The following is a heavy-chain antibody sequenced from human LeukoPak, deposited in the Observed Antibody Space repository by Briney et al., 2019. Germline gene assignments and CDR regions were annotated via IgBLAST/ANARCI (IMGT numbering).Heavy chain of an antibody. CDR3: AGPPTATTFGY. V-gene: IGHV3-21*01. CDR1: GFTFSSYS. D-gene: IGHD1-7*01. CDR2: ITSSSSYI. Sequence: GGSLRLSCAASGFTFSSYSMNWVRQAPGKGLEWVSSITSSSSYIYYADSVKGRFTISRDNAKNSLYLQMNSLRTEDTAVYYCAGPPTATTFGYWGQGTLVTVSS. J-gene: IGHJ4*02.